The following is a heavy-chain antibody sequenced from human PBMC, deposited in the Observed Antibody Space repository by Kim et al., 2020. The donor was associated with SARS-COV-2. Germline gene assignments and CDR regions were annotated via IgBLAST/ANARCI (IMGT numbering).Heavy chain of an antibody. CDR2: IGGSGGST. J-gene: IGHJ3*02. Sequence: GGSLRLSCAASGFTFISYAMSWVRQAQGKGLEWVSAIGGSGGSTYYADSVKGRFTISRENSKNTLYLQMNSLRAGDTADYYCSRLELLHRGADAFVIWG. V-gene: IGHV3-23*01. D-gene: IGHD2-15*01. CDR3: SRLELLHRGADAFVI. CDR1: GFTFISYA.